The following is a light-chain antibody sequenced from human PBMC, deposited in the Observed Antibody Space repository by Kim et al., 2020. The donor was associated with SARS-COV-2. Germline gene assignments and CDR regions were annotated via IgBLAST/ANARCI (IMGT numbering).Light chain of an antibody. Sequence: QSVLTQPPSVSAAPGQVVTISCSASSSNIGNNYVSWYQQLPGTAPKLLIYDNNKRPSGIPDRFSGSKSGTSATLGITGLQTGDEADYYCGTWDSSLSAGVFGGGTKLTVL. V-gene: IGLV1-51*01. J-gene: IGLJ3*02. CDR2: DNN. CDR1: SSNIGNNY. CDR3: GTWDSSLSAGV.